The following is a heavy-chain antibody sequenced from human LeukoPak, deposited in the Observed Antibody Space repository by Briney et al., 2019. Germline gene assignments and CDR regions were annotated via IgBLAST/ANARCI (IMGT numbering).Heavy chain of an antibody. J-gene: IGHJ4*02. D-gene: IGHD2-2*01. CDR2: ISVYNGNT. Sequence: ASVKVSCKASVYAFTNYAISWVRQAPAQGLEWMGWISVYNGNTNYAQKLQGRVTMTADTSTTTDYMELRSLRSDDTAVYYCARGYCSSATCRHFDYWGQGALVTVSS. CDR3: ARGYCSSATCRHFDY. CDR1: VYAFTNYA. V-gene: IGHV1-18*01.